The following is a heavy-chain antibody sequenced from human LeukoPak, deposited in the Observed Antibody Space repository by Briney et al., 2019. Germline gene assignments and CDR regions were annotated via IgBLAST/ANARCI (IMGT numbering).Heavy chain of an antibody. CDR1: GYTFTSYD. J-gene: IGHJ4*02. Sequence: GASVKVSCKASGYTFTSYDINWVRQATGQGLEWMGWMNPNSGGTNYAQKFQGRVTMTRDTSISTAYMELSRLRSDDTAVYYCARDPQPYYYDSSGYSFDYWGQGTLVTVSS. CDR2: MNPNSGGT. D-gene: IGHD3-22*01. CDR3: ARDPQPYYYDSSGYSFDY. V-gene: IGHV1-2*02.